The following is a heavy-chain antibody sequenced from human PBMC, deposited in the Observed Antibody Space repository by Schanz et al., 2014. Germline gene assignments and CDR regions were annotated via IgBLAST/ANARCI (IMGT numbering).Heavy chain of an antibody. CDR2: ISWNSGTI. D-gene: IGHD3-10*01. CDR1: GFTFDKYA. CDR3: AKGRFGELSAFDI. V-gene: IGHV3-9*01. J-gene: IGHJ3*02. Sequence: EVQLVESGGGLVQPGKSLRLSCAASGFTFDKYAMHWVRQAPGKGLEWVSVISWNSGTIGYADSVKGRFTISRDNAKNSLYLQMNSLRADDTAVYYCAKGRFGELSAFDIWGQGTMVTVSS.